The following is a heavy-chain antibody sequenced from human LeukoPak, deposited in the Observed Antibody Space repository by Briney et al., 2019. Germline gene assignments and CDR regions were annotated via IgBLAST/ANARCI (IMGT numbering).Heavy chain of an antibody. V-gene: IGHV3-7*01. CDR1: GFKFNNLW. CDR3: AAFDI. J-gene: IGHJ3*02. Sequence: PGGSLRLSCAASGFKFNNLWMTWFRQAPGKGLEWVANIKEDGSEKNYVDSVKGRFTIFRDNAKNSLYLQMNSLRAEDTAVYYCAAFDIWGQGTMVTVSS. CDR2: IKEDGSEK.